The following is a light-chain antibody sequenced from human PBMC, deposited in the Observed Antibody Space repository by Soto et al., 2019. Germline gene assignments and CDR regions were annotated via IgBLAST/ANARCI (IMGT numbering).Light chain of an antibody. CDR3: SSYTSSSTLYV. Sequence: QSALTQPASVSGSPGPSIAIYCTGTSSDVGGYNYVSWYQQHPGKAPKLMIYDVSNRPSGVSNRFSGSKSGNTASLTISGLQTEDEADYYCSSYTSSSTLYVFGTGTKVTVL. J-gene: IGLJ1*01. V-gene: IGLV2-14*01. CDR2: DVS. CDR1: SSDVGGYNY.